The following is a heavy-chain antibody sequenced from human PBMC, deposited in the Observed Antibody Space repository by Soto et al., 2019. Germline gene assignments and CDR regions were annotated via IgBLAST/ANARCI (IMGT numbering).Heavy chain of an antibody. Sequence: QVQLVQSGAEVKKPGASVKVSCKTSGDSFSAYYLHWVRQAPGQGLEGLGWINPNGGATKYAQKYRGRVAMTRDTSIRTAYLELTSLRSDDTAIYYCARESGGATATLDYYYFYMDVWGKGTTVTVSS. V-gene: IGHV1-2*02. CDR1: GDSFSAYY. CDR3: ARESGGATATLDYYYFYMDV. J-gene: IGHJ6*03. D-gene: IGHD5-12*01. CDR2: INPNGGAT.